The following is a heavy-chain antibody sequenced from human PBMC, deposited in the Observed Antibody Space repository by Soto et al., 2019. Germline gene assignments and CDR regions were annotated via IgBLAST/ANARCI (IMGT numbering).Heavy chain of an antibody. Sequence: QVQLVQSGAEVKKPGSSVRVSCQTSGGTLKGFTISWVRQAPGQGLEWMGGIVPIFRTPYYAQRFQSRVTMTAYESTNTAYLELNSLRSDDTAVYYCASPPWDRGGFHAFNIWGQGTMVTVSS. CDR3: ASPPWDRGGFHAFNI. CDR2: IVPIFRTP. J-gene: IGHJ3*02. CDR1: GGTLKGFT. V-gene: IGHV1-69*01. D-gene: IGHD3-22*01.